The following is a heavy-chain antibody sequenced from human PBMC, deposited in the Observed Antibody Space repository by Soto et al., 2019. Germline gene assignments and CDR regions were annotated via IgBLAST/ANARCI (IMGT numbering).Heavy chain of an antibody. CDR3: ARGQRFSDWFDP. CDR1: GGTISGYY. CDR2: IYSSGNT. Sequence: SETLSLTCSVSGGTISGYYWTWIRQPAGKGLEWIGRIYSSGNTKYNPSLQSRVTMSLDTSNNQFSLRLTSVTAADTAVYYCARGQRFSDWFDPWSQGTLVTDSS. D-gene: IGHD3-3*01. V-gene: IGHV4-4*07. J-gene: IGHJ5*02.